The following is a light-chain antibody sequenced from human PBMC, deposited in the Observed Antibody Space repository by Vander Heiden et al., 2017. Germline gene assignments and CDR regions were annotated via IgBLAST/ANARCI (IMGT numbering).Light chain of an antibody. J-gene: IGLJ2*01. Sequence: SYVLTQPPSVSVAPGQTARITCGGHNVGSKRVHWYRQRPGQAPVLVIYDDRDRPSGVPERFSGSNSGNTATLTISRVEGGDEAAYYCQVWDDSSDHLVFGGGTKLTVL. CDR1: NVGSKR. CDR3: QVWDDSSDHLV. CDR2: DDR. V-gene: IGLV3-21*02.